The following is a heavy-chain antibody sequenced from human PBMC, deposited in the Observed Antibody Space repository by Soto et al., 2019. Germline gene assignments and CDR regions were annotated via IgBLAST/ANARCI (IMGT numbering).Heavy chain of an antibody. CDR3: ARVGTTVILAHYFDY. CDR1: GGSISSGGYY. D-gene: IGHD4-4*01. V-gene: IGHV4-31*03. J-gene: IGHJ4*02. CDR2: IYYSGST. Sequence: SETLSLTCTVSGGSISSGGYYWSWIRQHPGKGLEWIGYIYYSGSTYYNPSLKSRVTISVDTSKNQFSLKLSSVTAADTAVYYCARVGTTVILAHYFDYWGQGTLVTVSS.